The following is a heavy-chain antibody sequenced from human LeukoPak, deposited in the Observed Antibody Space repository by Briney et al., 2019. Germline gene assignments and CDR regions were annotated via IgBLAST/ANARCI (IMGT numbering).Heavy chain of an antibody. Sequence: AASVKVSCKASGGTFSNYPISWVRQTPGQGLEWMGGIIPIFGTANYAQKFQGRVTITADKSTSTAYMELSSLRSEDTAVYYCASSIAALLNYYYMDVWGKGTTVTVSS. CDR2: IIPIFGTA. CDR1: GGTFSNYP. CDR3: ASSIAALLNYYYMDV. J-gene: IGHJ6*03. V-gene: IGHV1-69*06. D-gene: IGHD6-6*01.